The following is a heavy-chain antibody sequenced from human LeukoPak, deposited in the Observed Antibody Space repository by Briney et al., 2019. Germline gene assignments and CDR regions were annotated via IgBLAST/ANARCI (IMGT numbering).Heavy chain of an antibody. V-gene: IGHV1-8*01. CDR1: GFTLTNYN. CDR2: MNPINGNT. J-gene: IGHJ5*02. CDR3: VRDGEGVAISVNFWFDP. D-gene: IGHD3-10*01. Sequence: ASVKVSCKASGFTLTNYNINWVRQAPGQGLEWMGWMNPINGNTGYARKFQGRVTMTRDTSISTAYMELRSLTSEDTAIYYCVRDGEGVAISVNFWFDPWGQGTLVTVSS.